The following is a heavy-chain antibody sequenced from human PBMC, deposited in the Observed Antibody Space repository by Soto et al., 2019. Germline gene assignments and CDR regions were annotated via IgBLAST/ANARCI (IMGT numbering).Heavy chain of an antibody. CDR3: AARHFRSGPRTDTRLDY. Sequence: SETLSLTCSVSGRSMSSNYWSWIRQSPDKGLEWLGYVFYGGTDYNPSLGGRVSMSVETSKSQFSLKLTSVTVADTAVYYCAARHFRSGPRTDTRLDYWGQGTLVTVSS. V-gene: IGHV4-59*01. CDR2: VFYGGT. CDR1: GRSMSSNY. D-gene: IGHD3-3*02. J-gene: IGHJ4*02.